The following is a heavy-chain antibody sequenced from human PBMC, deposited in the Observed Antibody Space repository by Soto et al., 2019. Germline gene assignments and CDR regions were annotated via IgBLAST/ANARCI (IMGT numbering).Heavy chain of an antibody. CDR1: GYTFTSYA. V-gene: IGHV1-3*01. J-gene: IGHJ4*02. CDR3: ARDLGVGAASDY. D-gene: IGHD1-26*01. CDR2: INAGNGNT. Sequence: QVQLVQSGAEVKKPGASVKVSCKASGYTFTSYAMHWVRQAPGQRLEWMGWINAGNGNTKYSQKFQGRVTITRDTSASTAYRELSSLRSDDTAVYYCARDLGVGAASDYWGQGTLVTVSS.